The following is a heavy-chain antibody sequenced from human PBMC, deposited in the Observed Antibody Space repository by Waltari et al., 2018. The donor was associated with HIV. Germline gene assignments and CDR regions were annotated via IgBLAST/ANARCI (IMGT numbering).Heavy chain of an antibody. CDR3: TRPSSYCSGGSCYPEY. D-gene: IGHD2-15*01. J-gene: IGHJ4*02. V-gene: IGHV3-73*02. Sequence: EVQLVESGGGLVQPGGSLKLSCAASGFTFSGSAMHWVRQASGKELEWVGRIRRKANYYATAYAASVKGRFTISRDDSRNTAYLQMNSLKTEDTAVYYCTRPSSYCSGGSCYPEYWGQGTLVTVSS. CDR1: GFTFSGSA. CDR2: IRRKANYYAT.